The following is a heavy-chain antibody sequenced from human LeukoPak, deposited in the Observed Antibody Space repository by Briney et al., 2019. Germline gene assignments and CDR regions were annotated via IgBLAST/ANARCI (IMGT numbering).Heavy chain of an antibody. CDR3: ARDAVDSSGYYLYGMDV. J-gene: IGHJ6*02. V-gene: IGHV4-31*03. D-gene: IGHD3-22*01. Sequence: SQTLSLTCTVSGGSISSGGYYWSWIRQHPGKGLEWIVYIYYSGSTYYNPSLKSRVTISVDTSKNQFSLKLSSVTAADTAVYYCARDAVDSSGYYLYGMDVWGQGTTVTVSS. CDR1: GGSISSGGYY. CDR2: IYYSGST.